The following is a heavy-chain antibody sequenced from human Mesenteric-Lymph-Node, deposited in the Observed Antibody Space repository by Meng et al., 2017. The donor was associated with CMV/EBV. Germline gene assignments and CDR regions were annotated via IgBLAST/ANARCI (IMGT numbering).Heavy chain of an antibody. CDR1: GFTFGDYA. V-gene: IGHV3-49*04. Sequence: GESLKISCTASGFTFGDYAMSWVRQAPGKGLEWVGFIRSKAYGGTTEYAASVKGRFTISRDDSKSIAYLQMNSLKTEDTAVYYCARDRTIFDARGYFDYWGQGTLVTVSS. CDR2: IRSKAYGGTT. CDR3: ARDRTIFDARGYFDY. D-gene: IGHD3-3*01. J-gene: IGHJ4*02.